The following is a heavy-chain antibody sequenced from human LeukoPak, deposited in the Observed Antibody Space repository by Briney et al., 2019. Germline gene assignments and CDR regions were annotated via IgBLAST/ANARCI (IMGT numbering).Heavy chain of an antibody. J-gene: IGHJ4*02. V-gene: IGHV3-30*03. D-gene: IGHD1-1*01. CDR3: ARDRAWNYFDS. CDR2: ISSGASRK. CDR1: AFSFSSHG. Sequence: PGGSLRLSCVPSAFSFSSHGMHWVRQAPGKGLEWVAIISSGASRKYYAHSVEGRFTISRDNSKNTLYLQMDSLRAEDTAVYYCARDRAWNYFDSWGQGTLVTVSS.